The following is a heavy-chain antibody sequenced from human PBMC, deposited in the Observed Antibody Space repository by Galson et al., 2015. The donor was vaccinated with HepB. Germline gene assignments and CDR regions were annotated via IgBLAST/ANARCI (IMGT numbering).Heavy chain of an antibody. V-gene: IGHV1-69*04. CDR1: GGTFSSYT. CDR3: AREVGGYYGMDV. D-gene: IGHD1-26*01. CDR2: IIPILGIA. J-gene: IGHJ6*02. Sequence: SVKVSCKASGGTFSSYTISWVRQAPGQGLEWMGRIIPILGIANYAQKFQGRVTITADKSTSTAYMELSSLRSEDTAVYYCAREVGGYYGMDVWGQGTTVTVSS.